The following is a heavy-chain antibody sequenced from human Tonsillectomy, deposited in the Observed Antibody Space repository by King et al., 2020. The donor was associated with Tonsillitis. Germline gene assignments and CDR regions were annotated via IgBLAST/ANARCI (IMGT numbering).Heavy chain of an antibody. V-gene: IGHV1-46*04. Sequence: VQLVESGAEVKKPGASVKVSCEASGYTFTNYYIHWVRQAPGQGLEWMGLFNPSAVSASYAQKLKGRVTMTRDTSTNTVYMELSSLRSEATAVYYCARDRSAAAGVFDYWGQGTLVTVSS. D-gene: IGHD6-13*01. J-gene: IGHJ4*02. CDR1: GYTFTNYY. CDR3: ARDRSAAAGVFDY. CDR2: FNPSAVSA.